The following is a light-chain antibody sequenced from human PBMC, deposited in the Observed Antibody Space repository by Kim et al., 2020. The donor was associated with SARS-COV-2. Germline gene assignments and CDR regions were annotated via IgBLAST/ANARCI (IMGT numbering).Light chain of an antibody. CDR1: QSVSSN. V-gene: IGKV3-15*01. J-gene: IGKJ3*01. CDR2: GAS. CDR3: HQYNNWPPFT. Sequence: SPGERATLTCRASQSVSSNLAWYQQKPGQAPRLLIYGASTRATGIPARFSGRGSGTEFTLTISSLQSEVFAVYYSHQYNNWPPFTFGPGTKVDIK.